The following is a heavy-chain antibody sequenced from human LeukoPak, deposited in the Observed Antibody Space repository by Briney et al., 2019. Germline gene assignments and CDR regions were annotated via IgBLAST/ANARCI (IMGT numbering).Heavy chain of an antibody. D-gene: IGHD3-10*01. J-gene: IGHJ6*03. CDR2: IYYSGTT. CDR1: GGSISSSHYY. V-gene: IGHV4-39*01. Sequence: SETLSLTXTVSGGSISSSHYYWGWIRQPPGKGLEWIGTIYYSGTTYYNPSLESRLTIFLDTSKSQFSLMLNSVTAADTAVYYCVRQVSDYYYYYIDVWGTGTAVTVSS. CDR3: VRQVSDYYYYYIDV.